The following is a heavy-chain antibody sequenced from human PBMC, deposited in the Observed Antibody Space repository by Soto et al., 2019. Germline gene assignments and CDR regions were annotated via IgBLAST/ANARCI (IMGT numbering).Heavy chain of an antibody. CDR1: GYSFTSYW. CDR2: IYPGDSDT. CDR3: GRQGQWLATGAEYSQH. J-gene: IGHJ1*01. V-gene: IGHV5-51*01. Sequence: ESLKISCKGSGYSFTSYWIGWVRQMPGKGLEWMGIIYPGDSDTRYSPSFQGQVTISADKSISTAYLQWSSLKASDTAMYYCGRQGQWLATGAEYSQHWGQGTLVNVSS. D-gene: IGHD6-19*01.